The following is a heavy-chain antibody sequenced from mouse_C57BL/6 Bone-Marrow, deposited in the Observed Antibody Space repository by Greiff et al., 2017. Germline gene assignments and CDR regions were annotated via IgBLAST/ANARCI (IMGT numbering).Heavy chain of an antibody. CDR2: IDPSDSYT. D-gene: IGHD2-5*01. Sequence: QVQLQQPGAELVRPGTSVKLSCKASGYTFTSYWMHWVKQRPGQGLEWIGVIDPSDSYTNYIPKFKGKATLTVATSSRPAYMQLSSLTSEDSAIYYCARSGGYSNSLYYYAMDYWGQGTSVTVSS. CDR1: GYTFTSYW. J-gene: IGHJ4*01. CDR3: ARSGGYSNSLYYYAMDY. V-gene: IGHV1-59*01.